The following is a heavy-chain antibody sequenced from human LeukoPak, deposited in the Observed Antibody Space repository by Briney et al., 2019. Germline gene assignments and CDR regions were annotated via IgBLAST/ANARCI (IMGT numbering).Heavy chain of an antibody. J-gene: IGHJ4*02. CDR2: VKRKIDGETT. CDR3: TTDSAAY. CDR1: GFTFSNAW. V-gene: IGHV3-15*01. Sequence: GGSLRLSCAASGFTFSNAWMTWVRQAPGKGLEWVGRVKRKIDGETTDYAAPVKGRFTISRDDSKNTVYLQMNSLETEDTAVYYCTTDSAAYWGQGTLVTVSS.